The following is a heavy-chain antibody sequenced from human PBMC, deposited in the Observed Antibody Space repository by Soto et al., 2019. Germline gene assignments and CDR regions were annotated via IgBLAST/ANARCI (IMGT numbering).Heavy chain of an antibody. CDR1: GFTFSNAW. V-gene: IGHV3-15*01. CDR2: IKSKTDGGTT. Sequence: EVQLVESGGGLVKPGGSLRLSCAASGFTFSNAWMSWVRQAPGKGLEWVGRIKSKTDGGTTDYAAPVKGRFTISRDDSKNTLYLQMNSLKTEDTAVYYCTTGIYGDYVKDYLGQGTLVTVSS. D-gene: IGHD4-17*01. CDR3: TTGIYGDYVKDY. J-gene: IGHJ4*02.